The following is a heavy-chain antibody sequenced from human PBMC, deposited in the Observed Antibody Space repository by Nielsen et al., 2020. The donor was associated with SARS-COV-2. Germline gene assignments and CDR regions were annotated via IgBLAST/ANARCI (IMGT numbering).Heavy chain of an antibody. Sequence: SETLSLTCTVSGGSISSYYWSWIRQHPGKGLEWIGYIYYSGSTYYNPSLKSRVTISVDTSKNQFSLKLSSVTAADTAVYYCASAWYYDSSGYSTPYYYYGMDVWGQGTTVTVSS. CDR3: ASAWYYDSSGYSTPYYYYGMDV. CDR1: GGSISSYY. CDR2: IYYSGST. D-gene: IGHD3-22*01. V-gene: IGHV4-59*06. J-gene: IGHJ6*02.